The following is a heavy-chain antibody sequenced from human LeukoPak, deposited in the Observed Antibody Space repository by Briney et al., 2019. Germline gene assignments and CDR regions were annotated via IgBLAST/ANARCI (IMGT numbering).Heavy chain of an antibody. D-gene: IGHD2-2*01. J-gene: IGHJ5*02. CDR1: GGSISSGGYY. CDR3: AREVVPAAIRDLRWFDP. V-gene: IGHV4-31*03. CDR2: IYYSGST. Sequence: SETLSLTCTVSGGSISSGGYYWSWICQHPGKGLEWIGYIYYSGSTYYNPSLKSRVTISVDTSKNQFSLKLSSVTAADTAVYYCAREVVPAAIRDLRWFDPWGQGTLVTVSS.